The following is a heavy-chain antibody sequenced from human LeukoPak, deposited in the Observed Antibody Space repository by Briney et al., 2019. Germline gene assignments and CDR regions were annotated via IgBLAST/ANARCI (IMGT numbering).Heavy chain of an antibody. CDR2: IGIRGDT. D-gene: IGHD6-19*01. CDR1: GFTFIDYD. CDR3: ARGGIQVSGIDEFDY. J-gene: IGHJ4*02. Sequence: PGESLRLSCAASGFTFIDYDMHWVRQVIGKGLEWVSAIGIRGDTHYSGSVKGRFTISRENAESSLYLQMNSLRAEDTAVYYCARGGIQVSGIDEFDYWGQGTLVTVSS. V-gene: IGHV3-13*01.